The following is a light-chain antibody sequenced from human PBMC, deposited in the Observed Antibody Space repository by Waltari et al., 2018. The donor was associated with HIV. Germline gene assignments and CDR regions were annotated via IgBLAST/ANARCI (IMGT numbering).Light chain of an antibody. Sequence: SALTQPASVSGSPGQSITISCLGASSYIGSFDYFPWYQQHPDKAPKLILYDVTYRPSGVSGRFSGSRSGSMASLTISGLQPEDEADYFCCSYSDSGTILFGGGTRVTVL. CDR1: SSYIGSFDY. CDR3: CSYSDSGTIL. J-gene: IGLJ2*01. CDR2: DVT. V-gene: IGLV2-14*03.